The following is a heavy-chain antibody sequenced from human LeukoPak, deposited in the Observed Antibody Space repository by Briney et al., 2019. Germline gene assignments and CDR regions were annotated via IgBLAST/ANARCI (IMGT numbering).Heavy chain of an antibody. V-gene: IGHV3-23*01. CDR2: ISDSGDST. D-gene: IGHD3-16*01. J-gene: IGHJ4*02. CDR1: GFIFSSYA. CDR3: AKNHQSGGIYYFDY. Sequence: GGSLRLSCAASGFIFSSYAINWVRQAPGKGLEWVSGISDSGDSTIYADPVKGRFTISRDNSKNTLYLQMSSLRAEDTAIYYCAKNHQSGGIYYFDYWGQGTLVTVSS.